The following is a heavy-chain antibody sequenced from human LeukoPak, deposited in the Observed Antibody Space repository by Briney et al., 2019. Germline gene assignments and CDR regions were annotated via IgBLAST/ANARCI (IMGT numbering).Heavy chain of an antibody. CDR3: ARCPLSYSGNWHYYFDY. CDR2: ISAYNGNT. CDR1: GYTFTSYG. D-gene: IGHD6-13*01. Sequence: ASVTVSCKASGYTFTSYGISSVRQAPGQGVEGMGWISAYNGNTNYAQNLQDRVFMNTDTSTTTAYMELRSLRSDATAVYYCARCPLSYSGNWHYYFDYWGQGTLVTVSS. J-gene: IGHJ4*02. V-gene: IGHV1-18*04.